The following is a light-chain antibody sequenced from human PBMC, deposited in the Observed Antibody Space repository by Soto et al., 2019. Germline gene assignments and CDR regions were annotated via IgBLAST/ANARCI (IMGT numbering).Light chain of an antibody. V-gene: IGKV1-5*01. Sequence: IQMTQSPSTVSASVGDSVTISCRASQPVNTFLAWYQQKPGGAPKVVIFDASNLGSGVPSRFSGSGFGTEFTLSITSLQPDDFATYYGQQYKNYSYSFGQGTKLEIK. J-gene: IGKJ2*03. CDR1: QPVNTF. CDR2: DAS. CDR3: QQYKNYSYS.